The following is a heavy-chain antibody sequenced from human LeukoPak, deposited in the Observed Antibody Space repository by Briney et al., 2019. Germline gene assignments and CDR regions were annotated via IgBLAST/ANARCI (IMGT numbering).Heavy chain of an antibody. V-gene: IGHV3-21*01. CDR2: ISSSSSYI. CDR3: ARKAGTGAFDI. J-gene: IGHJ3*02. Sequence: GGSLRLSCAASGFTFSNYSMNWVRQAPGKGLEWVSSISSSSSYIYYADSVKSRFTISRDNAKNSLYLQMNSLRAEDTAVYYCARKAGTGAFDIWGQGTMVTVSS. D-gene: IGHD6-19*01. CDR1: GFTFSNYS.